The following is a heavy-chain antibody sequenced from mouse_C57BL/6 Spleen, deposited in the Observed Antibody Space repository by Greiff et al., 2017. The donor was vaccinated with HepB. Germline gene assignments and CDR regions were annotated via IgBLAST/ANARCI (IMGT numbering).Heavy chain of an antibody. D-gene: IGHD4-1*01. CDR3: ARNEGTGTFAY. CDR2: IWSGGST. V-gene: IGHV2-2*01. J-gene: IGHJ3*01. Sequence: VQLQQSGPRLVQPSQSLSITCTVSGFSLTSYGVHWVRQSPGKGLEWLGVIWSGGSTDYNAAFISRLSISKDNSKSQVFFKMNSLQADDTAIYYCARNEGTGTFAYWGQGTLVTVSA. CDR1: GFSLTSYG.